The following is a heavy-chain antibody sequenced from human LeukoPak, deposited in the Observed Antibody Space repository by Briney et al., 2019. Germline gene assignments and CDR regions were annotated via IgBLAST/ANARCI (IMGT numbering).Heavy chain of an antibody. D-gene: IGHD2-2*01. V-gene: IGHV1-2*02. J-gene: IGHJ5*02. CDR1: GYTFTGYY. Sequence: ASVKVSCKASGYTFTGYYMHWVRQAPEQGLEWMGWINPNSGGTNYAQKFQGRVTMTRDTSISTAYMELSRLRSDDTAVYYYARVPSGYCSSISCSSWFDPRGQGTLVTVSS. CDR3: ARVPSGYCSSISCSSWFDP. CDR2: INPNSGGT.